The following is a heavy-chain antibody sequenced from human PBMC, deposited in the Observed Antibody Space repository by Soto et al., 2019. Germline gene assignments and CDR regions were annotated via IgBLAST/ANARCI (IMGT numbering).Heavy chain of an antibody. J-gene: IGHJ4*02. V-gene: IGHV3-30-3*01. CDR3: ARAVAVPADFDY. D-gene: IGHD6-19*01. CDR1: GFTFHRYA. Sequence: PWGSPRPSRSASGFTFHRYAIERVPPAPCKGLEWVAVISYDGSNKYYADSVKGRFTISRDNSKNTLYLQMNSLRAEDTTVYYCARAVAVPADFDYWGQGTLVTVSS. CDR2: ISYDGSNK.